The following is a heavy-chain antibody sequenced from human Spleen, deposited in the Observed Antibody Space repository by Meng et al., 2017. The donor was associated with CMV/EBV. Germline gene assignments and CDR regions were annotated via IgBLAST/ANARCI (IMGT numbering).Heavy chain of an antibody. CDR3: TRARSLFSHAMDV. D-gene: IGHD2-15*01. J-gene: IGHJ6*02. CDR1: GFTFSSYA. V-gene: IGHV3-66*02. Sequence: GGSLRLSCAASGFTFSSYAMSWVRQAPGKGLEWVSVIYAGGNTNYADAVKGRFTISRDTSKNLLYLQMNSLRGEDTAIYFCTRARSLFSHAMDVWGQGTTVTVSS. CDR2: IYAGGNT.